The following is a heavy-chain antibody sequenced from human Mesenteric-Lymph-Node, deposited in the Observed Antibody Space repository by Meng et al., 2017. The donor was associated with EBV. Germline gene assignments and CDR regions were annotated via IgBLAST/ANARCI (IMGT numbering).Heavy chain of an antibody. J-gene: IGHJ4*02. D-gene: IGHD6-13*01. CDR3: AKGGSYSSSWYLDY. CDR2: ISSGSTTI. CDR1: GFTFRNYY. Sequence: VDLVGSGGGFVKPGESLRLSCAASGFTFRNYYMSWIRQAPGKGLEWVSFISSGSTTIYYADSVKGRFTISRDNAKNTLYLQMNSLRAEDTAVYYCAKGGSYSSSWYLDYWGQGALVTVSS. V-gene: IGHV3-11*04.